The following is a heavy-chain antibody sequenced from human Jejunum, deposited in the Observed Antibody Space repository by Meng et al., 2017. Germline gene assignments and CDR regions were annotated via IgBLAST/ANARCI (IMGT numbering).Heavy chain of an antibody. CDR3: VREKRRTYYFDY. D-gene: IGHD3-16*01. J-gene: IGHJ4*02. V-gene: IGHV4-30-4*01. Sequence: QVQLQESGPGLVKPSQTLSLTCTVSGASISGADYYWRWIRQPPGKGLEWIGYIYYSGATYSNPSLKSRATISIDTSKNQFSLRLTSVTAADTAVYYCVREKRRTYYFDYWGQGTLVTVSS. CDR2: IYYSGAT. CDR1: GASISGADYY.